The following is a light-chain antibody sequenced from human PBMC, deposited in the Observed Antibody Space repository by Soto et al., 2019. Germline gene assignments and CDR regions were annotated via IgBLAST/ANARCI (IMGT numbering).Light chain of an antibody. CDR1: SSNIGSNY. CDR3: AAWDDSLSGGV. J-gene: IGLJ1*01. CDR2: SND. Sequence: QSALTQPPSASGTPGQRVTISCSGSSSNIGSNYVYWYQQLPGTAPKLLIHSNDERPSGVPDRFSGSKSGTSASLAISGLRSEDEAEYYCAAWDDSLSGGVFGTGTKLTVL. V-gene: IGLV1-47*02.